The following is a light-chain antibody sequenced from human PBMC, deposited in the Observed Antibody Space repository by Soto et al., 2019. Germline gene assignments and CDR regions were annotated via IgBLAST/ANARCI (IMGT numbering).Light chain of an antibody. J-gene: IGKJ5*01. CDR1: QSVSSY. CDR2: DAS. CDR3: QQRSNLPRVIP. V-gene: IGKV3-11*01. Sequence: EIVLTQSPATLSLYPGERATLSCRASQSVSSYLAWYQQKPGQAPRLLNFDASNRATGIPARFSGSGSGTDLTRTIRSLEPEDFAVYYWQQRSNLPRVIPVGQGPRLEIQ.